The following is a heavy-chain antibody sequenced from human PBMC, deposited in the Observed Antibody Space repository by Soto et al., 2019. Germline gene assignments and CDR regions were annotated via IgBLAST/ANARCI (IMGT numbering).Heavy chain of an antibody. CDR1: GFSVTNNY. D-gene: IGHD2-2*01. CDR3: ARGRGSTGYLGREHYFDY. V-gene: IGHV3-66*01. CDR2: IDIGGNT. Sequence: EVQVVESGGGLVQPGGSLRLSCAASGFSVTNNYMNWVGQAPGKGREWVSIIDIGGNTYYADSVKDRFTISRDNSRNTLYLHMDSLRAEDTAVYYCARGRGSTGYLGREHYFDYWGQGTLVTVSP. J-gene: IGHJ4*02.